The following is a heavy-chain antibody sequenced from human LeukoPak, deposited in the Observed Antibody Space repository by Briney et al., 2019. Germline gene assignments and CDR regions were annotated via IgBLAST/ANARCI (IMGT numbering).Heavy chain of an antibody. CDR3: AREGSYFEADWFDP. CDR2: IKQDGSEK. Sequence: GGSLRLSCAASGFTFSSYWMSWVRQAPGKGLEWVANIKQDGSEKYYVDSVKGRFTISRDNAKNSLYLQMNSLRAEDTAVYYCAREGSYFEADWFDPWGQGTLVTVSS. D-gene: IGHD1-26*01. J-gene: IGHJ5*02. CDR1: GFTFSSYW. V-gene: IGHV3-7*01.